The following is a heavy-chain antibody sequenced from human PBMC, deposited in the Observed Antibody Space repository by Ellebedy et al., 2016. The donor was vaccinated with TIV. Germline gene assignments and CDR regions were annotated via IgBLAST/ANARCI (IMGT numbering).Heavy chain of an antibody. CDR2: FDHEDGEI. D-gene: IGHD1-14*01. CDR3: ATNKNPTVEYEIAYRLGLDI. J-gene: IGHJ6*02. V-gene: IGHV1-24*01. CDR1: GDSLSELS. Sequence: ASVKVSCXVFGDSLSELSMHWVRQAPGKGLEWMGSFDHEDGEILYSQKFQGRVTMTDGTSTDTAYLELTSLTSEDTAVYYCATNKNPTVEYEIAYRLGLDIWGQGTPVIVSS.